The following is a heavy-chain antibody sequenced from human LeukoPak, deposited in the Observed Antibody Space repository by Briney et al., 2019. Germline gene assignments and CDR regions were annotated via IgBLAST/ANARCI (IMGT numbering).Heavy chain of an antibody. CDR1: GFTVSSNY. V-gene: IGHV3-66*01. Sequence: PGGSLRLSCAASGFTVSSNYMSWVRQAPGKGLEWVSVIYSSGSTYYADSVKGRFTISRDNSKNMLYLQMNDLRAEDTAVYYCARDGGSLDSLDYWGQGTLVTVSS. D-gene: IGHD1-26*01. CDR2: IYSSGST. CDR3: ARDGGSLDSLDY. J-gene: IGHJ4*02.